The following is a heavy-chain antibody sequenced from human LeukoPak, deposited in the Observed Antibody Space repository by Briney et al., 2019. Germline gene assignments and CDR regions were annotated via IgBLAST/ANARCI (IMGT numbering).Heavy chain of an antibody. Sequence: SETLSLTCTVSGGSISSYYWSWIRQPPGKGLEWIGYIYYSGSTNYNPSLKSRVTISVDTSKNQISLKLSSVTAADTAVYYCARNPTDYYYGMDVWGQGTTVTVSS. D-gene: IGHD1-14*01. CDR3: ARNPTDYYYGMDV. CDR2: IYYSGST. V-gene: IGHV4-59*08. J-gene: IGHJ6*02. CDR1: GGSISSYY.